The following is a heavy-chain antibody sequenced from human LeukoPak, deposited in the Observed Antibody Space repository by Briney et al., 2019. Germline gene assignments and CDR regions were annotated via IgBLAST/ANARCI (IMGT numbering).Heavy chain of an antibody. CDR1: GFTFSTYW. CDR3: AKDLTYYYDSSGYYTFDY. Sequence: GGSLRLSCAASGFTFSTYWMHWVRQAPGKGLVWVSRINSDGSSTTYADSVKGRFTISRDNAKNTLYLQMNNLRAEDTALYYCAKDLTYYYDSSGYYTFDYWGQGTLVTVSS. CDR2: INSDGSST. V-gene: IGHV3-74*01. D-gene: IGHD3-22*01. J-gene: IGHJ4*02.